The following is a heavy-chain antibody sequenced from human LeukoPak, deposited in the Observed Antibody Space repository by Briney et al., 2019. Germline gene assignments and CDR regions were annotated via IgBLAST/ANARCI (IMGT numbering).Heavy chain of an antibody. Sequence: GRSLRLSCAASGISFSSYGMHWVRQAPGKGLEWVTFIWYDASNKYYAESVKGRFTISRDNSRNTLFPQMNSLRAEDTAIYYCATDISTHYFGSWGQGTLVTVSS. D-gene: IGHD3-9*01. CDR2: IWYDASNK. CDR1: GISFSSYG. V-gene: IGHV3-33*01. J-gene: IGHJ4*02. CDR3: ATDISTHYFGS.